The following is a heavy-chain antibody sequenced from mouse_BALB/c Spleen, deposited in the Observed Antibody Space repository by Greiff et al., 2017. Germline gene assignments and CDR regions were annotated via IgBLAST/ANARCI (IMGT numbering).Heavy chain of an antibody. J-gene: IGHJ4*01. D-gene: IGHD2-4*01. CDR1: GFTFSDYY. CDR3: ATIYYDNYYAMDD. V-gene: IGHV5-4*02. CDR2: ISDGGSYT. Sequence: EVKLMESGGGLVKPGGSLKLSCAASGFTFSDYYMYWVRQTPEKRLEWVATISDGGSYTYYPDSVKGRFTISRDNAKNNLYLQMSSLKSEDTAMYYCATIYYDNYYAMDDWGQGTSVTVSS.